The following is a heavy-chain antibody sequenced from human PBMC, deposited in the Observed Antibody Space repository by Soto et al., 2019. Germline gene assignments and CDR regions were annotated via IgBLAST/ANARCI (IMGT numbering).Heavy chain of an antibody. CDR1: GGSISSYY. D-gene: IGHD6-13*01. CDR3: ASRPIAAAAVDHYFDY. CDR2: IYYSGST. Sequence: QVQLQESGPGLVKPSETLSLTCTVSGGSISSYYWSWIRQPPGKGLECIGYIYYSGSTNYNPSLKSRVTISVDTSKNQFSLKLSSVTAADTAVYYCASRPIAAAAVDHYFDYWGQGTLVTVSS. V-gene: IGHV4-59*01. J-gene: IGHJ4*02.